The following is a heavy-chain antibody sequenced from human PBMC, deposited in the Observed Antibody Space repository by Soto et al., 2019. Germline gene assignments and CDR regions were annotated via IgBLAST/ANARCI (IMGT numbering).Heavy chain of an antibody. Sequence: EVQLLESGGGLVQPGGSLRLSCAASGFTFSSYVMSWVRQAPGKGLEWVSAISGSGGSTYYADSVKGRFTISRDNSKNTLYVQMNSLRAEDSAVYYCAKGATGYYYYGMDVWGQGTTVTVSS. CDR2: ISGSGGST. D-gene: IGHD1-26*01. J-gene: IGHJ6*02. CDR1: GFTFSSYV. CDR3: AKGATGYYYYGMDV. V-gene: IGHV3-23*01.